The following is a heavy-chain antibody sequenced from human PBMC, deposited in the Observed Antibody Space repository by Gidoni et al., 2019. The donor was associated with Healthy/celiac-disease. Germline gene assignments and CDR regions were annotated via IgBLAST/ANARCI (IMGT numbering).Heavy chain of an antibody. Sequence: EVQLLESGGGLVQPGGSLRLSCAASGFTFSSYAMSWVRQAPGKGLEWVSAIRGSGGSTYDADSVKGRFTISRDNSKNTLYLQMNSLRAEDTAVYYCAKAPVVVVAATLNWFDPWGQGTLVTVSS. D-gene: IGHD2-15*01. CDR1: GFTFSSYA. CDR2: IRGSGGST. CDR3: AKAPVVVVAATLNWFDP. V-gene: IGHV3-23*01. J-gene: IGHJ5*02.